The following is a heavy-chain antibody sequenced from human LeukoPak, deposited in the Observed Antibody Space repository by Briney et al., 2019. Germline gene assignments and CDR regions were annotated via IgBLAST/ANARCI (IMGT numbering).Heavy chain of an antibody. CDR3: ARQPKPTTHFDY. D-gene: IGHD4-17*01. CDR1: GGTISIYY. J-gene: IGHJ4*02. CDR2: ISYSGGT. V-gene: IGHV4-59*08. Sequence: PSETLSLTCTVSGGTISIYYWTWIRQPPGKGLEWIGYISYSGGTNYNPSLNSRVTISVDMSKKQFSLKLSSVTAADTAVYFCARQPKPTTHFDYWGQGTLVTVSS.